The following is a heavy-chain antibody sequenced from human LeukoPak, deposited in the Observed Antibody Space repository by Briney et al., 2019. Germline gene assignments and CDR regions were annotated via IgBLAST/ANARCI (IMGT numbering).Heavy chain of an antibody. CDR1: GFTFSDYS. CDR2: IRNSGNI. D-gene: IGHD6-13*01. J-gene: IGHJ6*02. V-gene: IGHV3-48*01. CDR3: AKSGYSSSWYIYYYYYYGMDV. Sequence: PGGSLRLSCAASGFTFSDYSMNWVRQAPGKGLEWVAYIRNSGNIYYADSVKGRFTISRDNSKNTLYLQMNSLRAEDTAVYYCAKSGYSSSWYIYYYYYYGMDVWGQGTTVTVSS.